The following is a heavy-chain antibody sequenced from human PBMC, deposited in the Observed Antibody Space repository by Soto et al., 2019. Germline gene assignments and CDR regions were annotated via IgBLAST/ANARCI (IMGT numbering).Heavy chain of an antibody. CDR1: GYTFTSYG. Sequence: ASVKVSCKASGYTFTSYGISWVRQAPGQGLEWMGWISAYNGNTNYAQKLQGRVTMTTDTSTSTAYMELRSLRSDDTAVYYCARVGLGWLGAPAPSDYYYYYGMDVWGQGTTVTVSS. CDR3: ARVGLGWLGAPAPSDYYYYYGMDV. CDR2: ISAYNGNT. D-gene: IGHD6-19*01. V-gene: IGHV1-18*01. J-gene: IGHJ6*02.